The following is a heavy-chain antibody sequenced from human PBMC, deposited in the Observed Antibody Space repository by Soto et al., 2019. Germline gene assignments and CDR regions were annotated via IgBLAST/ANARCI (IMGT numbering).Heavy chain of an antibody. J-gene: IGHJ4*02. Sequence: ASVKVSRKASEYTFTNYAIHWVRQAPGQRLEWMGWINADNGNTKYSQKFQGRVTITRDTSASTAYMELSGLRSEDSAVYYCARGGAGTTDQWGQGTLVTVSS. CDR3: ARGGAGTTDQ. D-gene: IGHD1-7*01. CDR2: INADNGNT. V-gene: IGHV1-3*01. CDR1: EYTFTNYA.